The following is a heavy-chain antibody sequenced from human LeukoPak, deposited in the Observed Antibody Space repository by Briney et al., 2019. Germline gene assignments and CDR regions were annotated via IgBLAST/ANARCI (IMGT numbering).Heavy chain of an antibody. D-gene: IGHD6-13*01. Sequence: SETLSLTCTVAGGSINYQWSWIRQPAGKGLGWIGRIYSIGSTIYNPSLESRVTLSVDTSKNQFSLKLSSVTAADTAVYYCASAAPGRDGGDDFDYWGQGILVTVSS. CDR3: ASAAPGRDGGDDFDY. V-gene: IGHV4-4*07. CDR1: GGSINYQ. J-gene: IGHJ4*02. CDR2: IYSIGST.